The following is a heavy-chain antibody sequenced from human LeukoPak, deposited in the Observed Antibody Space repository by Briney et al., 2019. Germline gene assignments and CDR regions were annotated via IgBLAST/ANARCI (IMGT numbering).Heavy chain of an antibody. Sequence: PVASVKLSCEASGYTFTSYGMCWVRQAPGQGLEWIGWITAHNGNTNYAQNLQGRVTMTTDTSTSTAYMELRSLRSDDTAVYYCARDGDSDLFYFFFSMPAWGAGKPVTVSS. CDR1: GYTFTSYG. CDR3: ARDGDSDLFYFFFSMPA. J-gene: IGHJ3*01. V-gene: IGHV1-18*04. CDR2: ITAHNGNT. D-gene: IGHD2-2*01.